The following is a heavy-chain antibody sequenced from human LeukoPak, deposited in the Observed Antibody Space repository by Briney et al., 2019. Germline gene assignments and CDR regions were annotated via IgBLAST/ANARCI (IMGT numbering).Heavy chain of an antibody. CDR3: ARDVRTVPYYYYGMDV. Sequence: SETLSLTCAVYGGSFSGYYWSWIRQPPGKGLEWIGEINHSGSTNYNPSLESRVTISVDTSKNQFSLKLSSATAADTAVYYCARDVRTVPYYYYGMDVWGQGTTVTVSS. V-gene: IGHV4-34*01. D-gene: IGHD4-17*01. J-gene: IGHJ6*02. CDR2: INHSGST. CDR1: GGSFSGYY.